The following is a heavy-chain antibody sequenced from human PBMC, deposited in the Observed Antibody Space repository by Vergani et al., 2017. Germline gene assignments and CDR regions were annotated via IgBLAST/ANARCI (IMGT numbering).Heavy chain of an antibody. V-gene: IGHV3-23*01. CDR1: GFTFSNYG. J-gene: IGHJ4*02. D-gene: IGHD1-26*01. CDR2: LTGGGGST. CDR3: VKDAGSCENFFDS. Sequence: EVQLLESGGSLKQPGGSVRLSCEASGFTFSNYGMHWVRQAPGKGLEWVSALTGGGGSTYYADSFKGRFIISRDNYRDTLYLQMNSLRSEDTATYYCVKDAGSCENFFDSWGQGTLVTVSS.